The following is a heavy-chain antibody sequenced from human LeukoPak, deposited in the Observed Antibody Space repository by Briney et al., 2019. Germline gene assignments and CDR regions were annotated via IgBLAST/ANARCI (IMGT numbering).Heavy chain of an antibody. J-gene: IGHJ3*02. D-gene: IGHD2-8*02. CDR3: AAVPNANAWYWDDAFDI. Sequence: ASVKVSCKASGFTFTTSAVQWVRQARGQRLGWIGRIVVGSGNTDNAQKFQGRLTITRDISTSTAYMELSSLTSDDTAVYYCAAVPNANAWYWDDAFDIWGQGTMVTVSS. V-gene: IGHV1-58*01. CDR2: IVVGSGNT. CDR1: GFTFTTSA.